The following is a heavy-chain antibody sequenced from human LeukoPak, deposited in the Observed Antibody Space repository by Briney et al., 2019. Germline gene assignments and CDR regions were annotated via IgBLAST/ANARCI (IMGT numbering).Heavy chain of an antibody. CDR3: AKDPRVWELGVDYFDY. CDR1: GCTFSSYG. V-gene: IGHV3-30*02. D-gene: IGHD1-26*01. CDR2: IRYDSSNK. J-gene: IGHJ4*02. Sequence: GGAVSVSCAACGCTFSSYGRHWGLDAAGKGLEGGAFIRYDSSNKYYADSVKGRFTISRDNSKNTLYLQMNSLRAEDTAVYYCAKDPRVWELGVDYFDYWGQGTLVTVSS.